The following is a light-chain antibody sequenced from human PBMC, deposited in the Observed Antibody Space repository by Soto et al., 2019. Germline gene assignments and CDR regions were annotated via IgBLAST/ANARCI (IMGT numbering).Light chain of an antibody. J-gene: IGKJ1*01. CDR3: QQYGSSAS. V-gene: IGKV3-20*01. Sequence: EIVLTESPGTLSVSPGERATLSCRASQSVSSTLAWYQQKPGQGPRLLIYDAFTRATGIPARFSGSGSGTDFTLTISRLDPEDFAVYYCQQYGSSASFGQGTKVDIK. CDR1: QSVSST. CDR2: DAF.